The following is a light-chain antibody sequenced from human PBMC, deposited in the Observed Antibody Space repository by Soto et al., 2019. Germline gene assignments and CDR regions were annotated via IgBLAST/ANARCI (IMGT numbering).Light chain of an antibody. J-gene: IGKJ1*01. CDR2: GAS. CDR1: QSVDTTF. CDR3: QQYMSSVT. V-gene: IGKV3-20*01. Sequence: IVLTQSPGSLSLSPGQRATLSCRASQSVDTTFVAWYQKKPGQAPRLLIYGASKMATAIPDRFSGSGSGTDFTLIISGLEPEDFAVYYCQQYMSSVTFGQGTKVEIK.